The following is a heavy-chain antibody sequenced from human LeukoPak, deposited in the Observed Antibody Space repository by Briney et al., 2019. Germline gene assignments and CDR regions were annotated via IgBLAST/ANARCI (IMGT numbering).Heavy chain of an antibody. CDR1: GYTFSDYY. D-gene: IGHD2-15*01. J-gene: IGHJ4*02. V-gene: IGHV1-2*02. CDR3: ARSPRGYCSGGSCQDY. CDR2: IEPNSGGS. Sequence: ASVKVSCKASGYTFSDYYLHWVRQAPGQGLEWMGWIEPNSGGSNSAQKLQGRVTMTRDTSITTAYMELSRLRSDDSAVYYCARSPRGYCSGGSCQDYWGQGTLVTVSS.